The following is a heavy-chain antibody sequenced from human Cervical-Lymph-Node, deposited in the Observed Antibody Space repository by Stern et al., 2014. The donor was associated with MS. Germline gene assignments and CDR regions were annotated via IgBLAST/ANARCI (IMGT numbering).Heavy chain of an antibody. V-gene: IGHV3-49*03. CDR3: TRSGHCSYTRCYPGAYY. CDR2: IRGKAYDGTT. Sequence: EVQLVESGGGLVQPGRSLRLSCTASGFTFGDYAMSWFRQAPGKGLEWVGFIRGKAYDGTTEYAASVKGRFTISRDDSESIAYLQMNSLKTEDTAVYYCTRSGHCSYTRCYPGAYYWGQGTLVTVSS. CDR1: GFTFGDYA. J-gene: IGHJ4*02. D-gene: IGHD2-2*01.